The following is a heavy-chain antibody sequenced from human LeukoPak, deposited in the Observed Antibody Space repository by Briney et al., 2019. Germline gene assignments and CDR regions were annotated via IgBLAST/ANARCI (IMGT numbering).Heavy chain of an antibody. CDR3: ARESASWGNNWFDP. D-gene: IGHD7-27*01. CDR2: IYYSGST. CDR1: GGSISSGGYY. V-gene: IGHV4-31*02. J-gene: IGHJ5*02. Sequence: SQTLSLTCTVSGGSISSGGYYWTWIRQHPGKGLEWIGYIYYSGSTYHNPSLKSRVTISVDRSKNQFSLKLSSVTAADTAVYYCARESASWGNNWFDPWGQGTLVTVSS.